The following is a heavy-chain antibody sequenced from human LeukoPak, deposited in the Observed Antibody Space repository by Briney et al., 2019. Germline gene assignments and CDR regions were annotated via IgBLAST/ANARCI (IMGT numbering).Heavy chain of an antibody. Sequence: PGGSLRLSCAASGFTFSDYYMSWIRQAPGKGLEWVSYISSSGSTIYYADSVKGRFTISRDNAKNSLYLQMNSLRAEDTAVYYCAIFEGPGVYYDFWSGYYTGITASRENYYYGMDVWGQGTTVTVSS. J-gene: IGHJ6*01. D-gene: IGHD3-3*01. CDR3: AIFEGPGVYYDFWSGYYTGITASRENYYYGMDV. CDR2: ISSSGSTI. CDR1: GFTFSDYY. V-gene: IGHV3-11*01.